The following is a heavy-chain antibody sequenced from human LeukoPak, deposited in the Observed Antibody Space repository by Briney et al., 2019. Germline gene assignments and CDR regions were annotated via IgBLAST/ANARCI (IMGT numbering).Heavy chain of an antibody. CDR1: GYTFTSYA. V-gene: IGHV7-4-1*02. D-gene: IGHD6-13*01. Sequence: ASVKVSCKASGYTFTSYAMNWVRQAPGQGLEWMGWINTNIGNPTYVQGFTGRFVFSLDTSVSTAYLQISSLKAEDTAVYYCARSRAYSSSWYPLGMDVWGQGTTVTVAS. CDR3: ARSRAYSSSWYPLGMDV. J-gene: IGHJ6*02. CDR2: INTNIGNP.